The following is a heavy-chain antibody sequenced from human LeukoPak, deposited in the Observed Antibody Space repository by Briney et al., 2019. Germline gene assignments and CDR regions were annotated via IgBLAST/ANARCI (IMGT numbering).Heavy chain of an antibody. J-gene: IGHJ3*02. CDR1: GYTFTSYD. Sequence: GASVKVSCKASGYTFTSYDINWVRQATGQGLEWIGWMNPNSGNTGYAQKFQGRVTITRNTSISTAYMELSSLRSEDTAVYYCARVFRPSLTVFIIRGAFDIWGQGTMVTVSS. CDR3: ARVFRPSLTVFIIRGAFDI. V-gene: IGHV1-8*03. CDR2: MNPNSGNT. D-gene: IGHD3-3*01.